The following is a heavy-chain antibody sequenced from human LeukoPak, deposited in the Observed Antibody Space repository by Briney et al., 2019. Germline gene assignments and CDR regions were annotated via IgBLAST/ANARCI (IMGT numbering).Heavy chain of an antibody. Sequence: GGSLRLSCAASGFTFGSNNMNWVRQAPGKGLEWVSSISTSSSYIYYADSVKGRFTISRDNAKKSLYLQMNSLRAGDTAVYYCARDGGDYYDSSGYPFHHWGQGTLVTVSS. CDR2: ISTSSSYI. J-gene: IGHJ1*01. CDR3: ARDGGDYYDSSGYPFHH. CDR1: GFTFGSNN. V-gene: IGHV3-21*01. D-gene: IGHD3-22*01.